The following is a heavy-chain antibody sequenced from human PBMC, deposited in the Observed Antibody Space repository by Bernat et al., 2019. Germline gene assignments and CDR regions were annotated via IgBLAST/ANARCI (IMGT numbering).Heavy chain of an antibody. J-gene: IGHJ4*02. D-gene: IGHD2-2*01. Sequence: QVQLQQWGAGLLKPSETLSLTCAVYGGSFSGYYWSWIRQPPGKGLEWIGEINHSGSTNYNPSLKSRVTISVDTSKNQFSLKLSSVTAADTAVYYCARGRPYCSSTSCLLYYFDYWGQGTLVTVSS. CDR2: INHSGST. CDR3: ARGRPYCSSTSCLLYYFDY. V-gene: IGHV4-34*01. CDR1: GGSFSGYY.